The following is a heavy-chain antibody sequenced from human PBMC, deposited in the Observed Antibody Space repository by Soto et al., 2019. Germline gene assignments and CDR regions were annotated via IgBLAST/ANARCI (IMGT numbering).Heavy chain of an antibody. CDR2: ISAYNGNT. J-gene: IGHJ4*02. CDR3: ARVGYGYYYPDY. V-gene: IGHV1-18*01. CDR1: GYTFTSYG. D-gene: IGHD4-17*01. Sequence: QVQLVQSGAEVKRPGASVKVSCKASGYTFTSYGISWVRQAPGQGLEWMGWISAYNGNTNYAQKLQGRVTMTTDASTSTAYRELRSLTSNDTAVYYCARVGYGYYYPDYWGQGTLVTVSS.